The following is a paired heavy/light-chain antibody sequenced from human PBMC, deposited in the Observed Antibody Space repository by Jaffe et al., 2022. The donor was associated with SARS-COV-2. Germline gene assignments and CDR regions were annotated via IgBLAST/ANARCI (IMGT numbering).Heavy chain of an antibody. CDR2: IEHRGRT. V-gene: IGHV4-34*01. Sequence: QVQLQQWGAGLLKPSETLSLTCGASVGSFSNYYWSWVRQPPGKGLEWIGDIEHRGRTNHNPSLKSRVSLSVDTPKKQTSLRLSSVTAADTAIYYCARVHMTMLWGVVTGHNYYMDVWGEGTTVTVSS. D-gene: IGHD3-10*01. J-gene: IGHJ6*03. CDR3: ARVHMTMLWGVVTGHNYYMDV. CDR1: VGSFSNYY.
Light chain of an antibody. CDR2: DVT. V-gene: IGLV2-14*03. Sequence: QSALTQPASVSGSPGQSITISCTGTSSDIGAYNYVSWYLHHPGKAPKLMIYDVTNRPSGVSNRLSGSKSGDTASLTISGLQAEDEADYYCSSYTTNKTLVFGGGTRLTVL. J-gene: IGLJ3*02. CDR1: SSDIGAYNY. CDR3: SSYTTNKTLV.